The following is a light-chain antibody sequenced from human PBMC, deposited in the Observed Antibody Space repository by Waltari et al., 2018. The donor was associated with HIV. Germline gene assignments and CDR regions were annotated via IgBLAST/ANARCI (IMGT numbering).Light chain of an antibody. CDR3: SSYGDSLRVL. Sequence: QSALTQPPSASGSLGQAVTISCTGSSSDIGAYDFVSWFQQYPHSAPKLLLYEVTRRPSTVSDRFSGSRSGNTAFLTVAGLQPDDEATYFCSSYGDSLRVLFGGGTNVTVL. J-gene: IGLJ3*02. V-gene: IGLV2-8*01. CDR2: EVT. CDR1: SSDIGAYDF.